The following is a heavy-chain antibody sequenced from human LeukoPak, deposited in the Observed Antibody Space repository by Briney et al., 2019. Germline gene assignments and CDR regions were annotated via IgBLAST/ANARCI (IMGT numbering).Heavy chain of an antibody. V-gene: IGHV3-48*01. CDR3: ARESKYYGAFDY. CDR1: GFTFSSHG. CDR2: ISSGTSVI. J-gene: IGHJ4*02. D-gene: IGHD4-17*01. Sequence: PGGSLRLSCAASGFTFSSHGMNWVRQAPGKGLEWISYISSGTSVIYYADSVKGRFTVSRDNAKNSLYLQMNSLRAEDTAVYYCARESKYYGAFDYWGQGTLVTVSS.